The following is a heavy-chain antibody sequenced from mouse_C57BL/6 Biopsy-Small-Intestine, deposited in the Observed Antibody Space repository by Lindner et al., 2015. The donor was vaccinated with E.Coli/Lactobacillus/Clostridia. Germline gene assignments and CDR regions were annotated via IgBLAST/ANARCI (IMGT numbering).Heavy chain of an antibody. CDR1: EITFSSYG. CDR3: ARHNYGSSFEYWYFDV. V-gene: IGHV5-6*01. CDR2: ISSGGGYT. J-gene: IGHJ1*03. Sequence: EVQLQESGGDLVKPGGSLKLSCAASEITFSSYGMSWVRQSPDKRLEWVATISSGGGYTYYPDSVKGRFTISRDNAKNTLYLQMSSLKSEDTAMYYCARHNYGSSFEYWYFDVWGTGTTVTVSS. D-gene: IGHD1-1*01.